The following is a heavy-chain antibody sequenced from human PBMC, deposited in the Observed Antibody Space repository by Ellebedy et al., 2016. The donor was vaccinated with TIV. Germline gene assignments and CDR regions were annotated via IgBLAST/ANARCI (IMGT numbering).Heavy chain of an antibody. Sequence: GSLRLXXTVSGGSISSYYWSWIRQPAGKGLEWIGRIYSSGSANHNPSLKSRVTMSVDTSKNQFSLKLSSVTAADTAVYYCANYDSSGSDAFDIWGQGTMVTVSS. CDR1: GGSISSYY. J-gene: IGHJ3*02. D-gene: IGHD3-22*01. CDR2: IYSSGSA. V-gene: IGHV4-4*07. CDR3: ANYDSSGSDAFDI.